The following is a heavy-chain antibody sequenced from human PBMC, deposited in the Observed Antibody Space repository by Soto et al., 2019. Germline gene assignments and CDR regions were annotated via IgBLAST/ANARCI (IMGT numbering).Heavy chain of an antibody. CDR1: GGTFSSYA. J-gene: IGHJ6*02. CDR3: ARPVVAATLYYYYYGMGV. CDR2: IIPIFGTA. Sequence: QVQLVQSGAEVKKPGSSVKVSCKASGGTFSSYAISWVRQAPGQGLEWMGGIIPIFGTANYAQKFQGRVTITADESTSTAEMELSSLRSEDTAVYYCARPVVAATLYYYYYGMGVWGQGTTVTVSS. D-gene: IGHD2-15*01. V-gene: IGHV1-69*01.